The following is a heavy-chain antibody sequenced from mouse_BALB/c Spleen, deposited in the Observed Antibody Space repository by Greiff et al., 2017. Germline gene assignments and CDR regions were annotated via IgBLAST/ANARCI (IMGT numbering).Heavy chain of an antibody. J-gene: IGHJ3*01. CDR1: GYTFTSYT. D-gene: IGHD3-1*01. V-gene: IGHV1-4*01. Sequence: VKLQESGAELARPGASVKMSCKASGYTFTSYTMHWVQQRPGQGLEWIGYINPSSGYTNYNQKFKDKATLTADKSSSTAYMQLSSLTSEDSAVYYCARGSSGYWFAYWGQGTLVTVSA. CDR2: INPSSGYT. CDR3: ARGSSGYWFAY.